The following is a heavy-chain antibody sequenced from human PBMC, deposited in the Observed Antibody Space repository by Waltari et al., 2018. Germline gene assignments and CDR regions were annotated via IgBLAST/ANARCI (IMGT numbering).Heavy chain of an antibody. D-gene: IGHD2-15*01. CDR3: ARVYCSGGSCYDLFDY. Sequence: QVQLQESGPGLVKPSETLSLTCPVSGGSITGYYWSWFRLPPGKGLEWIGYIYYSGSTNYNPSLKSRVTVSVDMSKNQFSLKLTSVTAADTAVYYCARVYCSGGSCYDLFDYWGQGTLVTVSS. CDR1: GGSITGYY. J-gene: IGHJ4*02. CDR2: IYYSGST. V-gene: IGHV4-59*01.